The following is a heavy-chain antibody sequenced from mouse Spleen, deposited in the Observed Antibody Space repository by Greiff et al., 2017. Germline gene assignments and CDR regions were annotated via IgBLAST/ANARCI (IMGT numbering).Heavy chain of an antibody. V-gene: IGHV1-72*01. CDR3: ARDPYFDY. CDR1: GYTFTSYW. CDR2: IDPNSGGT. J-gene: IGHJ2*01. Sequence: QVQLKQPGAELVKPGASVKLSCKASGYTFTSYWMHWVKQRPGRGLEWIGSIDPNSGGTKYNETFKSKATLTVDKPSSTAYMQLSSLTSEDCAVLYWARDPYFDYWGQGTTVTGSS.